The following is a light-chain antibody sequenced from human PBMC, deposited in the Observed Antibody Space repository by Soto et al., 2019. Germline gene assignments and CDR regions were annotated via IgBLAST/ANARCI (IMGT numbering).Light chain of an antibody. J-gene: IGKJ2*01. CDR1: QSINTY. Sequence: DIQMTQSPSSLSASIGDTVTIACRASQSINTYLHWYQQKPGKAPNLLIHGASGLQSGVPSRFSGSGSGTDFTLTISNLQPEDFATYYCQQSYGTLYTFGQGTKVEIK. CDR3: QQSYGTLYT. V-gene: IGKV1-39*01. CDR2: GAS.